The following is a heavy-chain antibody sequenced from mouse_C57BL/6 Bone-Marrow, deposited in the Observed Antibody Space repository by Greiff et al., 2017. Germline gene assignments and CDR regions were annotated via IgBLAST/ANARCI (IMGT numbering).Heavy chain of an antibody. D-gene: IGHD1-1*01. J-gene: IGHJ3*01. V-gene: IGHV5-9-1*02. CDR1: GFTFSSYA. Sequence: EVQGVESGEGLVKPGGSLKLSCAASGFTFSSYAMSWVRQTPEKRLEWVAYISSGGDYIYYADTVKGRFTISRDNARNTLYLQMSSLKSEDTAMYYCTREEYYGSSPLFAYWGQGTLVTVSA. CDR2: ISSGGDYI. CDR3: TREEYYGSSPLFAY.